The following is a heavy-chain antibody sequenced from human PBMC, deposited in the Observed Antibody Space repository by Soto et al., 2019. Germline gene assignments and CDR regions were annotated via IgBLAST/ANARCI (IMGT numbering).Heavy chain of an antibody. D-gene: IGHD3-22*01. Sequence: QVQLVQSGAEVKKPGASVKVSCKASGYTFTSSYMHWVRQAPGQGLEWMGIINPSGGSTSYEQKFQGRVTMTRDTSTSTVYMELSSLRSEDTAVYYCARDSPDYYESSGYYLPDYWGQGTLVTVSS. CDR3: ARDSPDYYESSGYYLPDY. CDR2: INPSGGST. J-gene: IGHJ4*02. CDR1: GYTFTSSY. V-gene: IGHV1-46*01.